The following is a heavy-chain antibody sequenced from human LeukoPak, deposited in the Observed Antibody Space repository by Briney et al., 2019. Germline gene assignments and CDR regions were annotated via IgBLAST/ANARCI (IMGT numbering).Heavy chain of an antibody. V-gene: IGHV4-61*02. CDR1: GDSINRGGYY. J-gene: IGHJ3*02. Sequence: SETLSLTCTVSGDSINRGGYYWSWFRQPAGKSLECIGRIYTSGNSNYNPSLKSRGTISLDTSNNQFSLDLTSVTAADTAIYFCARLTPPFREFTEDAFDIWGQGTVVTVAS. D-gene: IGHD4-23*01. CDR2: IYTSGNS. CDR3: ARLTPPFREFTEDAFDI.